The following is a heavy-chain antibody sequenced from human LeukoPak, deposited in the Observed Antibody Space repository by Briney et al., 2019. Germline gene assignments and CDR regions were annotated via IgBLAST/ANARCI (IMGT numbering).Heavy chain of an antibody. CDR1: GGSISSTNW. Sequence: SGTLSLTCAVSGGSISSTNWWSWVRQPPGKGLEWIGEISHSGSTNYNPSLKSRVTISVDKSKNQFSLKLSSVTAADTAVYYCARGVRRDYGGNELFDYWGQGTLVTVSS. CDR2: ISHSGST. D-gene: IGHD4-23*01. J-gene: IGHJ4*02. V-gene: IGHV4-4*02. CDR3: ARGVRRDYGGNELFDY.